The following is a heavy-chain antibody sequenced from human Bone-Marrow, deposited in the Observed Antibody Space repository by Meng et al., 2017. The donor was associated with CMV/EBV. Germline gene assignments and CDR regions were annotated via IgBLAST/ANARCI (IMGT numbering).Heavy chain of an antibody. D-gene: IGHD3-3*01. Sequence: SGKVAGKAAGDTHSTYVTSWVREAPGQGLEWMGGIIPMRATTNYAQTFQGRVTITADKSTATVYMALSSLRSEDTAVYFCVGPEEFYHFRSGWEWYYHYGLDVWGPGTTVTVSS. CDR1: GDTHSTYV. J-gene: IGHJ6*02. CDR2: IIPMRATT. CDR3: VGPEEFYHFRSGWEWYYHYGLDV. V-gene: IGHV1-69*06.